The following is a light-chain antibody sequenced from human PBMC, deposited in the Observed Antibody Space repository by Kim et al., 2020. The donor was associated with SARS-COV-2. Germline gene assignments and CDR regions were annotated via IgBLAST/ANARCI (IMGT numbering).Light chain of an antibody. CDR2: GNN. CDR1: SSNIGAGYD. J-gene: IGLJ7*01. CDR3: QSYHSRLSAAV. Sequence: QSVLTQPPSVSGAPGQRVTISCTGSSSNIGAGYDVHWYQHLPGTAPKLLIYGNNSRPSGVPDRFSGSKSGTSASLAITGLQAEDEADYSCQSYHSRLSAAVIWAGAQLTVL. V-gene: IGLV1-40*01.